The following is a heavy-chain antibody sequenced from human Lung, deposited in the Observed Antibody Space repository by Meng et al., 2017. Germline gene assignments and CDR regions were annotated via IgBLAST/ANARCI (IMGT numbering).Heavy chain of an antibody. CDR1: GFTFSTYW. Sequence: EVQLVESGGGLVQPGGSLRLSCAASGFTFSTYWMHWARQAPGKGLVWVSHINTDGSSTKYADSVKGRFTISRDNAKNTLYLQMNSLRAEDTAVYYCGRSDGYIRDWGQGTLVTVSS. D-gene: IGHD5-24*01. CDR2: INTDGSST. V-gene: IGHV3-74*01. J-gene: IGHJ4*02. CDR3: GRSDGYIRD.